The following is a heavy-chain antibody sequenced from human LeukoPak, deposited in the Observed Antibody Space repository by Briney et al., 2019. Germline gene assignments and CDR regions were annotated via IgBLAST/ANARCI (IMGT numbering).Heavy chain of an antibody. V-gene: IGHV4-30-4*08. CDR3: ARLDYYYYYMDV. J-gene: IGHJ6*03. CDR1: SGSVSSGDYY. Sequence: SETLSLTCTVSSGSVSSGDYYWNWIRQPPGEGLEWIGYIYYSGSTYYNPSLKSRVTISVDTSKNQFSLKLSSVTAADTAVYYCARLDYYYYYMDVWGKGSTVTVSS. CDR2: IYYSGST.